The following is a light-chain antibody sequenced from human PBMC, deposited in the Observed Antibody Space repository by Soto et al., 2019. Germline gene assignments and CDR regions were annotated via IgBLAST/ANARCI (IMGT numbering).Light chain of an antibody. CDR3: QKYNSAPRLT. CDR2: AAS. V-gene: IGKV1-27*01. Sequence: DIQMTQSPSSLSASVGDRVTITCRASQGISNYLAWYQQKPGKVPKLLIYAASTLQSGVPSRFSGSGSGTDFTLTISSLQSEDVATYYCQKYNSAPRLTFGGGTKVEIK. CDR1: QGISNY. J-gene: IGKJ4*01.